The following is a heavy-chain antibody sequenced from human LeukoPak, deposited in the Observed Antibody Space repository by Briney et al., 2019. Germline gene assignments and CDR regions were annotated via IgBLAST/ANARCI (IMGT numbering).Heavy chain of an antibody. CDR1: GGSFSGYY. J-gene: IGHJ6*02. D-gene: IGHD3-10*01. V-gene: IGHV4-59*01. Sequence: SETLSLTCAVYGGSFSGYYWSWIRQPPGKGLEWIGYIYYSGSTNYNPSLKSRVTISVDTSKNQFSLKLSSVTAADTAVYYCARSEVHRDGMDVWGQGTTVTVSS. CDR2: IYYSGST. CDR3: ARSEVHRDGMDV.